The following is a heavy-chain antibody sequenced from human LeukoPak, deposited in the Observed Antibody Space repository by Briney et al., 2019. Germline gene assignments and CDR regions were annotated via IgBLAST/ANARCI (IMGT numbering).Heavy chain of an antibody. CDR2: MTEGGAT. V-gene: IGHV3-23*01. Sequence: GGSLRLFSAASGFTLSSSAMSWVRQAPGKGLEWVSVMTEGGATYYADSVRGRFAISRDNSKNMLYLQMNSLRAEDTAVYYCAKLLLDWGQGTLVTVSS. CDR3: AKLLLD. CDR1: GFTLSSSA. J-gene: IGHJ4*02. D-gene: IGHD2-21*01.